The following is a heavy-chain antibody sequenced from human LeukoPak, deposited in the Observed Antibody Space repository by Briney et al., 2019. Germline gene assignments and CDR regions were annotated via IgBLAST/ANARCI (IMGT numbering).Heavy chain of an antibody. CDR3: ARGHIAVAGIAYYFDY. Sequence: SETLSLTCAVYGGSFSGYYWSWIRQPPGKGLEWNGEINHSGSTNYNASLKSRVTISVDTSKNQFSLKLSSVTAADTAVYYCARGHIAVAGIAYYFDYWGQGTRVTVSS. V-gene: IGHV4-34*01. D-gene: IGHD6-19*01. J-gene: IGHJ4*02. CDR1: GGSFSGYY. CDR2: INHSGST.